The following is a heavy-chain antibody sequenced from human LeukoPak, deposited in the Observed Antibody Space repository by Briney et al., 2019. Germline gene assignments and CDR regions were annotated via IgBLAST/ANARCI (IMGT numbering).Heavy chain of an antibody. V-gene: IGHV3-11*01. CDR3: AGLGMDV. CDR2: ISSGSTI. J-gene: IGHJ6*02. Sequence: GGSLRLSCAASGFTFSDYYMSWIRQAPGKGLEWVSYISSGSTIYYADSVKGRFTISRDNAKNSLYLQMNSLRAEDTAVYYCAGLGMDVWGQGTTVTVSS. CDR1: GFTFSDYY. D-gene: IGHD5-12*01.